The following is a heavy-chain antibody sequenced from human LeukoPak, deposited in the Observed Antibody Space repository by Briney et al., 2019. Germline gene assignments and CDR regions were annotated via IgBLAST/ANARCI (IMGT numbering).Heavy chain of an antibody. D-gene: IGHD6-19*01. CDR1: GGSFSGHY. V-gene: IGHV4-31*11. Sequence: SETLSLTCAVYGGSFSGHYWSWIRQHPGKGLEWIGYIYYSGSTYYNPSLKSRVTISVDTSKNQFSLKLSSVTAADTAVYYCAREGVPSSSGWYNDYWGQGTLVTVSS. CDR2: IYYSGST. CDR3: AREGVPSSSGWYNDY. J-gene: IGHJ4*02.